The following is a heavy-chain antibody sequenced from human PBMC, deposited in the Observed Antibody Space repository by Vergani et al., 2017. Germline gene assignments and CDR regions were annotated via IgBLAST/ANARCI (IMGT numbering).Heavy chain of an antibody. CDR1: GGSISSGGYY. D-gene: IGHD3-3*01. CDR2: IYYSGST. CDR3: ARVLRAWRLTIFGVVRFDP. V-gene: IGHV4-31*03. J-gene: IGHJ5*02. Sequence: QVQLQESGPGLVKPSQTLSLTCTVSGGSISSGGYYWSWIRQHPGKGLEWIGYIYYSGSTYYNPSLKSRVTISVDTSKNQFSLKLSSVTAAETAVYYCARVLRAWRLTIFGVVRFDPWGQGTLVTVSS.